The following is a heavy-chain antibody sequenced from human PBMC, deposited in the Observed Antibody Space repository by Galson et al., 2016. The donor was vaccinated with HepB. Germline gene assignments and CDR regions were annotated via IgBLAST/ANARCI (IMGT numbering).Heavy chain of an antibody. CDR2: IWNDGSKK. J-gene: IGHJ4*01. Sequence: SLRLSCAASGFIFSDYGMHWVRQAPGKGLEWVAVIWNDGSKKYYADSVKGRFTISRDNSKNTLDLQVNILKVEDTAVYYCVRDKEGGYGFDYWGQGSLVIVS. V-gene: IGHV3-33*01. CDR1: GFIFSDYG. CDR3: VRDKEGGYGFDY. D-gene: IGHD5-12*01.